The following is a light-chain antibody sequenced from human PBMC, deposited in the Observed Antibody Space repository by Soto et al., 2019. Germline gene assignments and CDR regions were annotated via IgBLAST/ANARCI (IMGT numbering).Light chain of an antibody. Sequence: QSVLTQPPSASGTPGQRVTISCSGSSSNIGGNTVSWYQQFPGTAPKLLIYTNNQRPSGVLDRFSGSKSDTSASLAISALQSEDEAHYYCAAWDDSLNGHVFGTGTKVTVL. V-gene: IGLV1-44*01. CDR2: TNN. J-gene: IGLJ1*01. CDR1: SSNIGGNT. CDR3: AAWDDSLNGHV.